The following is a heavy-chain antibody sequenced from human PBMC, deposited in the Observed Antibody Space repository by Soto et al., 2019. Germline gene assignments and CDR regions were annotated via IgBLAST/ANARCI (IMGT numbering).Heavy chain of an antibody. D-gene: IGHD2-15*01. CDR2: IYPGDSDT. CDR1: GYSFTSYW. Sequence: PGESLKISCKGSGYSFTSYWIGWVRQMPGKGLEWMGIIYPGDSDTRYSPSFQGQVTISADKSISTAYLQWSSLKASDTAMYYRARHHCSGGSCDYYYYMDVWGKGTTVTVSS. V-gene: IGHV5-51*01. CDR3: ARHHCSGGSCDYYYYMDV. J-gene: IGHJ6*03.